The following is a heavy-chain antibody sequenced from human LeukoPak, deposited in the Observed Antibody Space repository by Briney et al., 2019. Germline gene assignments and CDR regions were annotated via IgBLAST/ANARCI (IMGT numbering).Heavy chain of an antibody. J-gene: IGHJ4*02. V-gene: IGHV1-69*04. Sequence: SVKVPCKASGGTFSSHAVSWVRQAPGQGLEWMGRIIPILDITNYAQKFQGRVTITADKSTSTAYMELSSLRSEDTAVYYCARAYCGGDCFSALSYWGQGTLVTVSS. CDR3: ARAYCGGDCFSALSY. D-gene: IGHD2-21*02. CDR1: GGTFSSHA. CDR2: IIPILDIT.